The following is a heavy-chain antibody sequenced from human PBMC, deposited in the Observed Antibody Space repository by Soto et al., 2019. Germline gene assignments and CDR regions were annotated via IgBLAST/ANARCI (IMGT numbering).Heavy chain of an antibody. CDR1: GFTFSSYE. J-gene: IGHJ6*02. CDR3: ARDWLELRLYYGMDV. V-gene: IGHV3-48*03. D-gene: IGHD1-7*01. CDR2: ISSSGSTI. Sequence: SLRLSCAASGFTFSSYEMNWVRQAPGKGLEWVSYISSSGSTIYYADSVKGRFTISRDNAKNSLYLQMSSLRAEDTAVYYCARDWLELRLYYGMDVWGQGTTVTVSS.